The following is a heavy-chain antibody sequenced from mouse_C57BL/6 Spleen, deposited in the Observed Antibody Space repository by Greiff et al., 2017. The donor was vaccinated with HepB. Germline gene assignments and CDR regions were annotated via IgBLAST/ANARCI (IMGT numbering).Heavy chain of an antibody. CDR1: GYTFTSYW. D-gene: IGHD2-4*01. Sequence: QVQLQQSGAELVKPGASVKLSCKASGYTFTSYWMHWVKQRPGRGLEWIGRIDPNSGGTKYNEKFKSKATLTVDKPSSTAYMQLSSLTSEDSAVYYCAREIYDYDDDGAWFAYWGQGTLVTVSA. CDR3: AREIYDYDDDGAWFAY. CDR2: IDPNSGGT. J-gene: IGHJ3*01. V-gene: IGHV1-72*01.